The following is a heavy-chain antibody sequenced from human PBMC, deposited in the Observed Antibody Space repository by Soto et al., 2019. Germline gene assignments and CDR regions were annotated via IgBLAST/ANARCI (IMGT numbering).Heavy chain of an antibody. CDR2: VYYSGST. J-gene: IGHJ4*01. Sequence: ASETLSVTCDVSGDSISTYYWSWIRQPPGKGLEWIGYVYYSGSTLYNPSLESRVTLSIDMSKKQVSLKLSSVIAADTAVYYCARTRMIESWIDYWGHGTLVTVSS. V-gene: IGHV4-59*01. CDR1: GDSISTYY. D-gene: IGHD2-21*01. CDR3: ARTRMIESWIDY.